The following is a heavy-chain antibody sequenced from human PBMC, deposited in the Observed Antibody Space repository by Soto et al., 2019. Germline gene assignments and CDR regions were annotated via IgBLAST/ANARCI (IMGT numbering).Heavy chain of an antibody. V-gene: IGHV3-11*01. CDR3: ARIYSRSSNLDY. Sequence: GGSLRLSCAASGFTFSDYYMSWIRQAPGKGLEWVSHISSSGRTIYYADSVKGRFTITRDNAKNSLYLQMNSLRAEDTAVYYCARIYSRSSNLDYWGQGTLVTVSS. CDR1: GFTFSDYY. D-gene: IGHD6-6*01. CDR2: ISSSGRTI. J-gene: IGHJ4*02.